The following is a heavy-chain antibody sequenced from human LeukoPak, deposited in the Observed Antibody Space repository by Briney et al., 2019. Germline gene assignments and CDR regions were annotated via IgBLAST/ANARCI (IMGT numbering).Heavy chain of an antibody. CDR1: GFTFSSYS. D-gene: IGHD6-13*01. CDR2: ISSSSSYI. CDR3: ARAGSSLFNWFDP. Sequence: KPGGSLRLSCAASGFTFSSYSMNWVRQAPGKGLEWVSSISSSSSYIYYADSVKGRFTISRDNAKNSLYLQMNSLRAEDTAVYYCARAGSSLFNWFDPWGQGTLVTVSS. V-gene: IGHV3-21*01. J-gene: IGHJ5*02.